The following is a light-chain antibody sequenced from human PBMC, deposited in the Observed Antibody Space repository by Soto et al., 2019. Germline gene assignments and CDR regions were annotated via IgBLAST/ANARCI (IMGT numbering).Light chain of an antibody. CDR1: QSVSSSY. Sequence: EIVLTQSPGTLSLSPGERATLSCRASQSVSSSYLACYQQKPGQAPRLLIYGASSRATGIPDRFSGSGSGTDFSLTISRLEPEDFAVYYCQQDGSSPLYTFGQGTKLEIK. CDR2: GAS. V-gene: IGKV3-20*01. CDR3: QQDGSSPLYT. J-gene: IGKJ2*01.